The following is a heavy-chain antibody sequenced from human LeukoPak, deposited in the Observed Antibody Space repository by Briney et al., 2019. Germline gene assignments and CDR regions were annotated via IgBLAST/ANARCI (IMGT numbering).Heavy chain of an antibody. CDR3: ARGAIYGSGSFSLSKRQFNYLHV. J-gene: IGHJ6*03. V-gene: IGHV4-34*01. CDR2: INHSGST. Sequence: IGEINHSGSTNYNPSLKSRVTISVDTSKNQFSLKLSSVTAADTAVYYCARGAIYGSGSFSLSKRQFNYLHVLEKGTTVSVSS. D-gene: IGHD3-10*01.